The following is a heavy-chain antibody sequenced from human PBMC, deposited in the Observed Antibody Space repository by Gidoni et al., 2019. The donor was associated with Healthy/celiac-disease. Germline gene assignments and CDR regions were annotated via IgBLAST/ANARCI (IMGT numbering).Heavy chain of an antibody. CDR3: ARSRIAVAGTRWFDP. V-gene: IGHV4-39*01. D-gene: IGHD6-19*01. Sequence: QLQLQESGPGLVKPSETLSLTCTVSGGSISSSSYYWGWIRQPPGKGLEWIGSIYYSGSTYYTPSLKSRVTISVDTSKNQFSLKLSSVTAADTAVYYCARSRIAVAGTRWFDPWGQGTLVTVSS. CDR1: GGSISSSSYY. J-gene: IGHJ5*02. CDR2: IYYSGST.